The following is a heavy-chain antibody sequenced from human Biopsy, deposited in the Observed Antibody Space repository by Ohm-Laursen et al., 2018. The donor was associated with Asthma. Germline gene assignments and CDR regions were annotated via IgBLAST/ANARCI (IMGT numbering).Heavy chain of an antibody. J-gene: IGHJ4*02. CDR3: ARWRSGYPDHYSDF. V-gene: IGHV3-30-3*01. CDR2: IFFDGSNK. CDR1: GFTFHNYV. Sequence: SLRLSCAAPGFTFHNYVMHWVRQAPGKGLEWVAGIFFDGSNKYYADSVKGRFTISRDNSKDTLYLQVNSLRGDDTAVYYCARWRSGYPDHYSDFWGLGTLVTVSS. D-gene: IGHD2-21*01.